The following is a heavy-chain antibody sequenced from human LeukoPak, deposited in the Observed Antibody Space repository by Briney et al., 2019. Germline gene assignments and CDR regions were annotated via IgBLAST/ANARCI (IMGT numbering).Heavy chain of an antibody. V-gene: IGHV1-2*02. J-gene: IGHJ4*02. CDR2: INPNSGGT. Sequence: SVKVSCKASGYTFTGYYMHWVRQAPGQGLEWMGWINPNSGGTNYAQKFQGRVTMTRDTSISTAYMELSRLRSDDTAVYYCARASSDYDFWSGLYYFDYWGQGTLVTVSS. CDR1: GYTFTGYY. CDR3: ARASSDYDFWSGLYYFDY. D-gene: IGHD3-3*01.